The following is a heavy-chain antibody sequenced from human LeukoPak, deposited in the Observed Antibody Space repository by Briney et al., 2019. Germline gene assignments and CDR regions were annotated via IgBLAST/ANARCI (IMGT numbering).Heavy chain of an antibody. CDR3: ARLGLDPDNFDS. CDR1: GYSFTSYW. Sequence: SQKTSSKAAGYSFTSYWICWVRQPPRKRVGRMGINYPGDSNTNYNQSLHSQVTISADKSITTAYLQWSRLTAADTAMYYWARLGLDPDNFDSWGQGTLVTVSS. J-gene: IGHJ4*02. D-gene: IGHD6-19*01. V-gene: IGHV5-51*01. CDR2: NYPGDSNT.